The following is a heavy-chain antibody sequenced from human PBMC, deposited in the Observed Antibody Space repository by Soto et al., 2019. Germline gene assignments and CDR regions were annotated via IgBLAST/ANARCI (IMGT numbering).Heavy chain of an antibody. CDR1: GFTFSSYW. D-gene: IGHD1-26*01. CDR2: INGDESDT. V-gene: IGHV3-74*01. Sequence: SGGSLRLSCAASGFTFSSYWMHWARQAPGKGLVWVSRINGDESDTSYADSVRGRFTISRDNSNSTLYLQMNSLRADDSAVYYCVGASMWTGKGLEYWGQGALVTVSS. J-gene: IGHJ4*02. CDR3: VGASMWTGKGLEY.